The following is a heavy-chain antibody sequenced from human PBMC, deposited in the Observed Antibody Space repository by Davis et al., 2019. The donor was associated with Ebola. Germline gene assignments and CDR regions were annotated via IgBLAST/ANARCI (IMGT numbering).Heavy chain of an antibody. J-gene: IGHJ1*01. CDR3: ARLGIAAAGNQH. CDR1: GFTSSSYW. CDR2: IKQDGSEK. D-gene: IGHD6-13*01. V-gene: IGHV3-7*03. Sequence: PGGSLRLSCAASGFTSSSYWISWVRQAPGKGLEWVANIKQDGSEKYYVDSVKGRFPISRDNAKNSLYLQMNSLRAEDTAVYYCARLGIAAAGNQHWGQGTLVTVSS.